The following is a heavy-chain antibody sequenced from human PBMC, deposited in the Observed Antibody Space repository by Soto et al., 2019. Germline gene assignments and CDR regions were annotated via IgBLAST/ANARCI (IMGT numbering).Heavy chain of an antibody. CDR1: GFTFSSYG. V-gene: IGHV3-30*18. Sequence: PGGSLRLSCAASGFTFSSYGMHWVRQAPGKGLEWVAVISYDGSNKYYADSVKGRFTISRDNSKNTLYLQMNSLRVEDTAVYYCAKSSVVTAMNYYYYGMDVWGQGTTVTSP. J-gene: IGHJ6*02. D-gene: IGHD2-21*02. CDR3: AKSSVVTAMNYYYYGMDV. CDR2: ISYDGSNK.